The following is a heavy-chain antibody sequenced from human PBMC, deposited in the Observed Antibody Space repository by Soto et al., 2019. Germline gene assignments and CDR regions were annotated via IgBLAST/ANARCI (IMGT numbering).Heavy chain of an antibody. Sequence: GGSLRLSCAASGFTFSTYAMSWVRQAPGKGLEWVSAVSGSGVRTYYADSVKGRFTISRDNSKNTLYLQMNSLRAEDTAVYYCAKDRTGGYCSGTSCYVYYLDYWGQGIMVTVSS. V-gene: IGHV3-23*01. CDR2: VSGSGVRT. D-gene: IGHD2-2*03. CDR3: AKDRTGGYCSGTSCYVYYLDY. CDR1: GFTFSTYA. J-gene: IGHJ4*02.